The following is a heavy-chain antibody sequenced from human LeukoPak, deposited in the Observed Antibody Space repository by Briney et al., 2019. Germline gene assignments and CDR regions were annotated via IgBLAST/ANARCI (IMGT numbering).Heavy chain of an antibody. CDR2: INHSGST. V-gene: IGHV4-34*01. J-gene: IGHJ3*02. CDR3: ASTFGELSYDAFDI. Sequence: SETLSLTCAVYGGSFSGYYWSWIRQPPGKGLEWIGEINHSGSTNYNPSLKSRVTISVDTSKNQFSLKLSSVTAADTAVYYCASTFGELSYDAFDIWGQGTMATVSS. D-gene: IGHD3-10*01. CDR1: GGSFSGYY.